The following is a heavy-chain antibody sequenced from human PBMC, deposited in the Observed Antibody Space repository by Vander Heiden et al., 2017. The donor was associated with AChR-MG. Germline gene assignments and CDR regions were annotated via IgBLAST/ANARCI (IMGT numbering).Heavy chain of an antibody. V-gene: IGHV3-48*02. Sequence: EVQLVESGGGLVQPGGSLRLSCAASGFTFRSYRMNWVRQAPGKGLEWVSYISSSSSTLYYADSVKGRFTISRDNAKNSLYLQMNSLRDEDTAVYYCARDDCSSTSCLDYYMDVWGKGTTVTVSS. D-gene: IGHD2-2*01. CDR3: ARDDCSSTSCLDYYMDV. J-gene: IGHJ6*03. CDR2: ISSSSSTL. CDR1: GFTFRSYR.